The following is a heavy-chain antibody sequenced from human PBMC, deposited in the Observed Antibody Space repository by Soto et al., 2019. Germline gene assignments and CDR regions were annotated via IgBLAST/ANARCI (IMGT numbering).Heavy chain of an antibody. CDR1: GGSISSSNW. V-gene: IGHV4-4*02. D-gene: IGHD6-13*01. CDR3: ARVGLYSSSWYVTRSGDSVFDY. J-gene: IGHJ4*02. CDR2: IYHSGST. Sequence: SETRSLTCAVSGGSISSSNWWSWVRQPPGKGLEWIGEIYHSGSTNYNPSLKSRVTISVDKSKNQFSLKLSSVTAADTAVYYCARVGLYSSSWYVTRSGDSVFDYWGQGTLVTVSS.